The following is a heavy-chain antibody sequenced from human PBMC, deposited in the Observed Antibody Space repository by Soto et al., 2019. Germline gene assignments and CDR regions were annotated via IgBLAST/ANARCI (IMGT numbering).Heavy chain of an antibody. Sequence: QVQLVESGGGVVQPGRSLRLSCAASGFSFSTYGMHWVRQAPGKGLEWVAVIWYDGSNKYYADSVKGRFTISRDNSKNTLYLQLNRLRAVDTAVYYCARDSSISRYYGIVRYWGQGTLVTVSS. D-gene: IGHD3-16*01. J-gene: IGHJ1*01. CDR2: IWYDGSNK. V-gene: IGHV3-33*01. CDR1: GFSFSTYG. CDR3: ARDSSISRYYGIVRY.